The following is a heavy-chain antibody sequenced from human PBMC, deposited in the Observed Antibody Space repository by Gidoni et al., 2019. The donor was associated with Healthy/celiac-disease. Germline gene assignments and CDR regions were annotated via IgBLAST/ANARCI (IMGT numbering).Heavy chain of an antibody. CDR1: GFTFSSYA. Sequence: EVPMLESGGGLVQPGGSLRLSCAASGFTFSSYAMSWVRQAPGKGLEWVSAISGSGGSTYYADSVKGRFTISRDNSKNTLYLQMNILRAEDTAVYYCANGVVPAAGTSRDWGQGTLVTVSS. CDR2: ISGSGGST. V-gene: IGHV3-23*01. J-gene: IGHJ4*02. D-gene: IGHD2-2*01. CDR3: ANGVVPAAGTSRD.